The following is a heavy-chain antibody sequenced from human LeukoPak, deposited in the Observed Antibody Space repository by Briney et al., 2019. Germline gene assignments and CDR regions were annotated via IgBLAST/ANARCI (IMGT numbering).Heavy chain of an antibody. J-gene: IGHJ6*03. CDR3: ARSCGGGDCYSFPNYYYYYMDV. V-gene: IGHV3-48*04. CDR2: ISSSSSTI. CDR1: GFTFSSYS. Sequence: GGSLRLSCAASGFTFSSYSMNWVRQPPGKGLEWVSYISSSSSTIYYADSVKGRFTISRDNAKNSLYLQMNSLRAEDTAVYYCARSCGGGDCYSFPNYYYYYMDVWGKGTTVTVSS. D-gene: IGHD2-21*02.